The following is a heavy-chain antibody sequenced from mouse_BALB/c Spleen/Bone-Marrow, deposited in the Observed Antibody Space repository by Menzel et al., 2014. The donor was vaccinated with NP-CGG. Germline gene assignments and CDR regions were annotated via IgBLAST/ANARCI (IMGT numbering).Heavy chain of an antibody. CDR3: ARKGAMITHYYAMDY. D-gene: IGHD2-4*01. CDR2: ISNGSSTI. J-gene: IGHJ4*01. Sequence: EVNLVESGGGLVQPGGSRKLSCAASGFTFSSFGMHWVRQAPEKGLEWVAYISNGSSTIYYADTVKGRFTISRDNPKNTLFLQMTSLRPEDTAMYYCARKGAMITHYYAMDYWGQGTSVTVSS. CDR1: GFTFSSFG. V-gene: IGHV5-17*02.